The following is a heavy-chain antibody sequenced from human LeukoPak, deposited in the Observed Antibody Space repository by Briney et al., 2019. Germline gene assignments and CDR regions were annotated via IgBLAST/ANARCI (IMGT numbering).Heavy chain of an antibody. Sequence: GRSLRLSCAASGFTFSTYGMHWVRQAPGKGLEWVAVISYDGSNKYYADSVKGRFTISRDNSKNTLYLQMNSLRAEDTAVYYCAKDWRGYYYDSSGSPGGPWGQGTLVTVSS. CDR3: AKDWRGYYYDSSGSPGGP. CDR2: ISYDGSNK. V-gene: IGHV3-30*18. CDR1: GFTFSTYG. D-gene: IGHD3-22*01. J-gene: IGHJ5*02.